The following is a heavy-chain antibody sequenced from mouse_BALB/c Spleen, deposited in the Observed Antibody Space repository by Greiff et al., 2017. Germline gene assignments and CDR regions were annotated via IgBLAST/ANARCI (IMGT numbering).Heavy chain of an antibody. D-gene: IGHD1-1*01. Sequence: QVQLQQSGAELVRPGTSVKVSCKASGYAFTNYLIEWVKQRPGQGLEWIGVINPGSGGTNYNEKFKGKATLTADKSSSTAYMQLSSLTSDDSAVYFWARCYYGSDLRGQGTTLPVSS. V-gene: IGHV1-54*01. J-gene: IGHJ2*01. CDR3: ARCYYGSDL. CDR1: GYAFTNYL. CDR2: INPGSGGT.